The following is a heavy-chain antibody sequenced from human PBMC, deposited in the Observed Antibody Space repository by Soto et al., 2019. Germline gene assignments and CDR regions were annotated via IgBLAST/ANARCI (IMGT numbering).Heavy chain of an antibody. D-gene: IGHD6-13*01. V-gene: IGHV3-30*18. CDR3: AKDTKTVRYSSSWYVYYYYGMDV. CDR2: ISYAGSNK. Sequence: QVQLVESGGGVVQPGRSLRLSCAASGFTFSSYGMHWVRQAPGKGLEWVAVISYAGSNKYYADSVKGRFTISRDNSKNTLDLQMNSLRAEDRAVYYCAKDTKTVRYSSSWYVYYYYGMDVWGQGTTVTVSS. CDR1: GFTFSSYG. J-gene: IGHJ6*02.